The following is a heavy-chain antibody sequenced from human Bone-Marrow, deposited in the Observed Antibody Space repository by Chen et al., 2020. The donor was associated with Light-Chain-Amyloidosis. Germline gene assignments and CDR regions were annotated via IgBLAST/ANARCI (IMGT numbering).Heavy chain of an antibody. Sequence: QVQLQQWGAGMLKPSETLFLTCGVYGGSFSGYYWSWIRQPPGKGLEWIGEINHNGRTNYNPSLKSRVTISTDTSNRQFSLKLNSVTAADTAVYFCARWAGSYRDDDLQYWSQGTLVTVSS. V-gene: IGHV4-34*01. CDR1: GGSFSGYY. CDR3: ARWAGSYRDDDLQY. D-gene: IGHD3-10*01. J-gene: IGHJ1*01. CDR2: INHNGRT.